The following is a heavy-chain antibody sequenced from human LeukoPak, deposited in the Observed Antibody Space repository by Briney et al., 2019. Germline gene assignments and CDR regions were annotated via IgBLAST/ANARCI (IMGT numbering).Heavy chain of an antibody. J-gene: IGHJ3*02. D-gene: IGHD3-10*01. V-gene: IGHV3-48*04. CDR1: GFTFSSYS. CDR3: ARDLGGYGSGSYYQASYAFDI. Sequence: GGSLRLSCAASGFTFSSYSMNWVRQAPGKGLEWVSYISSSSSTIYYADSVKGRFTISRDNAKNSLYLQMNSLRAEDTAVYYCARDLGGYGSGSYYQASYAFDIWGQGTMVTVSS. CDR2: ISSSSSTI.